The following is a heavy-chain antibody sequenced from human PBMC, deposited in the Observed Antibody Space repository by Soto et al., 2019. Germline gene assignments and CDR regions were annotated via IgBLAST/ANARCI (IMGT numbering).Heavy chain of an antibody. Sequence: SETLSLTCAVYGGSFSGYYWSCIRQPPGKGLEWIGEINHSGSSNYNPSLKSRVTISVDTSKNQFYLKLSSVTPADTAVYYCARGSGYDYYYYYYGMDVWGQGTTVTVS. CDR2: INHSGSS. CDR3: ARGSGYDYYYYYYGMDV. CDR1: GGSFSGYY. J-gene: IGHJ6*02. D-gene: IGHD5-12*01. V-gene: IGHV4-34*01.